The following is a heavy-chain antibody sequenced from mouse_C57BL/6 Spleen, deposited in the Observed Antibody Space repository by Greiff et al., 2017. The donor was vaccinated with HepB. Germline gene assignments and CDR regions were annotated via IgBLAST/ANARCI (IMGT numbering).Heavy chain of an antibody. CDR1: GYTFTSYW. J-gene: IGHJ1*03. D-gene: IGHD2-2*01. Sequence: QVQLQQPGAELVRPGSSVKLSCKASGYTFTSYWMHWVKQRPIQGLEWIGNIDPSDSETHYNQKFKDKATLTVDKSSSTAYMQLSSLTSEDSAVYYCARGGRLRRYWYFDVWGTGTTVTVSS. CDR3: ARGGRLRRYWYFDV. V-gene: IGHV1-52*01. CDR2: IDPSDSET.